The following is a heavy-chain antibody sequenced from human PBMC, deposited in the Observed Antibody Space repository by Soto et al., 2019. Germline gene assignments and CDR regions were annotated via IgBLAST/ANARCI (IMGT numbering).Heavy chain of an antibody. V-gene: IGHV1-69*06. J-gene: IGHJ6*02. CDR2: IIPIFGTA. D-gene: IGHD3-10*01. CDR3: SWVITMVRGVPPAYYYGMDV. CDR1: GGTFSSYA. Sequence: ASVKVSCKASGGTFSSYAISWVRQAPGQGLEWMGGIIPIFGTANYAQKFQGRVTITADKSTSTAYMELSSLRSEDTAVYYCSWVITMVRGVPPAYYYGMDVWGQGTTVTVSS.